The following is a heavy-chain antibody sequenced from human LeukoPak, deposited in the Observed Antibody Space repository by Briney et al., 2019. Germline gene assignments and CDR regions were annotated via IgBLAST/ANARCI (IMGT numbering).Heavy chain of an antibody. J-gene: IGHJ4*02. CDR3: AKDYAGATQDDY. CDR1: GFTFSSYA. Sequence: PGGSLRLSCAASGFTFSSYAMSWVRQAPGKGLEWVAVISYDGSNKYYADSVKGRFTISRDNSKNTLYLQMNSLRAEDTAVYYCAKDYAGATQDDYWGQGTLVTVSS. CDR2: ISYDGSNK. D-gene: IGHD1-26*01. V-gene: IGHV3-30*18.